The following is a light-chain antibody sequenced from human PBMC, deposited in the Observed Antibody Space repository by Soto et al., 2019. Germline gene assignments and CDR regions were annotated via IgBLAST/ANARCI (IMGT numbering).Light chain of an antibody. CDR3: QQTYSNPRT. CDR2: ASS. J-gene: IGKJ1*01. Sequence: DIQMTQSPASLSSSVWERFTITCRTSQSISIYLNWYQRIPGKAPKLLIYASSNLHTGVPSRFSGSASGTDFTLTISSLQPEDSATYYCQQTYSNPRTFGQGTKVDI. CDR1: QSISIY. V-gene: IGKV1-39*01.